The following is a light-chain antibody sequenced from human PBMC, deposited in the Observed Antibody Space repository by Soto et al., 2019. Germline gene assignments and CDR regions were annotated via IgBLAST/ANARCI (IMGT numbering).Light chain of an antibody. CDR1: QSISSY. CDR2: AAS. CDR3: QQTSNAPWT. Sequence: DIQMTQSPSSLSASVGDRVTITCRASQSISSYLNWYQQKPGKAPKLLIYAASSLQSGVPSRFSGSGSGTDFTLTISSLQPEDFATYYCQQTSNAPWTFGQGTKV. J-gene: IGKJ1*01. V-gene: IGKV1-39*01.